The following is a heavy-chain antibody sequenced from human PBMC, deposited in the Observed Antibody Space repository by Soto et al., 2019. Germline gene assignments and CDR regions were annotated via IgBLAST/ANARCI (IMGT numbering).Heavy chain of an antibody. CDR3: AKGGWLVFGHYFDY. D-gene: IGHD6-19*01. Sequence: EVQLVESGGGLVQPGRSLRLSCAASGFSFGDYAMHWVRQAPGKGLEWVSGITWNSGTIGYADSVKGRFTISRDNAKNSLYLQMSSLRPEDPAFYYCAKGGWLVFGHYFDYWGQGTLVTVSS. CDR2: ITWNSGTI. CDR1: GFSFGDYA. J-gene: IGHJ4*02. V-gene: IGHV3-9*01.